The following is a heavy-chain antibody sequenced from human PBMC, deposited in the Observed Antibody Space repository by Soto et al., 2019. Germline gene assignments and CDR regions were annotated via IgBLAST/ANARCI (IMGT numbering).Heavy chain of an antibody. CDR1: GGSANGYY. CDR3: ATRITVFGLLIPPFDP. D-gene: IGHD3-3*01. V-gene: IGHV4-34*01. J-gene: IGHJ5*02. Sequence: TLSLTCAVYGGSANGYYWNWIRQPPGKGLEWIGEINHTGGTHYNPSLKSRVTMSVDTSKNQFSLRLSSVTAADTAIYYCATRITVFGLLIPPFDPWGQGTQVTVSS. CDR2: INHTGGT.